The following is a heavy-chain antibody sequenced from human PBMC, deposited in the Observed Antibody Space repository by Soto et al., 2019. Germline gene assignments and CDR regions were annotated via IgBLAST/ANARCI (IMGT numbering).Heavy chain of an antibody. V-gene: IGHV1-69*13. Sequence: AASVTVSCKASGGTFSSYAISWVRQAPGQGLEWMGGIIPIFGTANYAQKFQGRVTITADESTSTAYMELSSLRSEDTAVYYCVRRHVTATGIGSFDPWGQGTMVTV. D-gene: IGHD6-13*01. CDR3: VRRHVTATGIGSFDP. J-gene: IGHJ5*02. CDR2: IIPIFGTA. CDR1: GGTFSSYA.